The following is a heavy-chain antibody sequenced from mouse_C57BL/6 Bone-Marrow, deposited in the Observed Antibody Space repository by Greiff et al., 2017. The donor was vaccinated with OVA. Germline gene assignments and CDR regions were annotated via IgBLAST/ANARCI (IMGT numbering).Heavy chain of an antibody. D-gene: IGHD2-2*01. Sequence: EVKLMESGGGLVKPGGSLKLSCPASGFTFSSYAMSWVRQTPEKRLEWVATISDGGSYTYYPDNVKGRFTISRDNAKNNLYLQMSHLKSEDTAMYYCARPLYYGYDGVDYWGQGTTLTVSS. J-gene: IGHJ2*01. CDR2: ISDGGSYT. V-gene: IGHV5-4*03. CDR1: GFTFSSYA. CDR3: ARPLYYGYDGVDY.